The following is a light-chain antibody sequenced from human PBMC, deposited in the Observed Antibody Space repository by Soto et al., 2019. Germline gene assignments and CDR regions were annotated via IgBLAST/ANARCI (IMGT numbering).Light chain of an antibody. CDR1: QSVSSY. CDR2: DAS. CDR3: QQRSNWPLT. Sequence: EIVLTQSPATLSLSPGERATLSCRASQSVSSYLAWYQQNPGQAPRLLIYDASNRATGIPARFSGNGSGTDFTLTISSLEPEDFAVYYCQQRSNWPLTFGGGTKVEIK. J-gene: IGKJ4*01. V-gene: IGKV3-11*01.